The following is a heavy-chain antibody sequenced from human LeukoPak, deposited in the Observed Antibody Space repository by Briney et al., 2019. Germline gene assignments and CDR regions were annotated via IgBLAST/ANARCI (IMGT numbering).Heavy chain of an antibody. V-gene: IGHV4-59*08. Sequence: SETLSLTCTVSGGSTTNYYWSWIRQPPGKGREWIAYVFQSGDTRYNPSLKSRLTISLDTSKDRFSLTLISMTAADTALYYCARHRLRGGFDTWGQGVLVTVSS. CDR3: ARHRLRGGFDT. J-gene: IGHJ4*02. CDR2: VFQSGDT. CDR1: GGSTTNYY.